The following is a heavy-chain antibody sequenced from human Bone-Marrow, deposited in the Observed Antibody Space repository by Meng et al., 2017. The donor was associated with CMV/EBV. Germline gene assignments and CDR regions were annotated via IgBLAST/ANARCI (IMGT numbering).Heavy chain of an antibody. V-gene: IGHV3-21*01. CDR1: GFTFSSYS. CDR2: ISSSSSYI. Sequence: GESLKISCAASGFTFSSYSMNWVRQAPGKGLEWVSSISSSSSYIYYADSVKGRFTISRDNAKNSLYLKMNSLRAEDTAVYYCARDPGSRYDFWSGYSQYYYYGMDVWVQGTTVTVSS. J-gene: IGHJ6*02. CDR3: ARDPGSRYDFWSGYSQYYYYGMDV. D-gene: IGHD3-3*01.